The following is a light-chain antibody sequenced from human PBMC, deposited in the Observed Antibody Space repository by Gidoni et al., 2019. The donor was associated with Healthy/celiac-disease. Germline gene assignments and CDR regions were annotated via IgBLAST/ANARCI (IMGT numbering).Light chain of an antibody. J-gene: IGKJ3*01. Sequence: DIQMTQSPSSLSASVGDRVTITCQASQDISNYLNWYQQKPGKAPKLLIYDASNLETGVPSRFSGSGSGTDFTFTISSLQPEDIATYYCQQYDNLPPLFTFXPXTKVEIK. CDR1: QDISNY. V-gene: IGKV1-33*01. CDR2: DAS. CDR3: QQYDNLPPLFT.